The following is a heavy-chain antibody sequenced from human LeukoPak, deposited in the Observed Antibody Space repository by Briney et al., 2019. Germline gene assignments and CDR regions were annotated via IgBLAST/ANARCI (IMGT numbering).Heavy chain of an antibody. J-gene: IGHJ6*02. CDR3: ARGISAAGHYYGLDV. CDR1: GFTFSTYS. CDR2: ISTSSSYI. Sequence: GGSLRLSCAASGFTFSTYSMNWVRQAPGKGLEWVSSISTSSSYIYYADSVKGRFTISRDNAKNSLYLQLNSLRDEDTAVYYCARGISAAGHYYGLDVWGQGTTVTVSS. D-gene: IGHD6-13*01. V-gene: IGHV3-21*01.